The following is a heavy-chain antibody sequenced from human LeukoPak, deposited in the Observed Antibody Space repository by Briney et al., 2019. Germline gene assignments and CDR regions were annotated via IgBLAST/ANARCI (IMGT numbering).Heavy chain of an antibody. V-gene: IGHV5-51*01. J-gene: IGHJ5*02. Sequence: GESLKISCKGSGYSFTSYWIAWVRQMPGKGLEWMGIIYPGDSDTRYSPSFQGQVTISADKSISTAYLQWSSLKASDTAMYYCARRSRRFGELFDWFDPWGQGTLVTVSS. CDR1: GYSFTSYW. CDR3: ARRSRRFGELFDWFDP. CDR2: IYPGDSDT. D-gene: IGHD3-10*01.